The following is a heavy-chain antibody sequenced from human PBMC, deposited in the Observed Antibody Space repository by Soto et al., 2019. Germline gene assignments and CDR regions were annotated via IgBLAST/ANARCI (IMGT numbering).Heavy chain of an antibody. CDR1: GFIYSTHA. Sequence: VQLLESGGGLVQPGGSLTLSCAASGFIYSTHAMSWVRQAPGKGLEWVSGIDRAAYGDVPYYADSVKGRFTISRDNSKNTHYLQRNSLRVEDTAIYYCAKGHPWGSWYFGVWGRGTLVTVSS. D-gene: IGHD3-16*01. CDR3: AKGHPWGSWYFGV. CDR2: IDRAAYGDVP. V-gene: IGHV3-23*01. J-gene: IGHJ2*01.